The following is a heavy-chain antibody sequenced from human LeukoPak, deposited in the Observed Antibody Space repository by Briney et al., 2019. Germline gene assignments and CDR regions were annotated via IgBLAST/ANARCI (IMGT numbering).Heavy chain of an antibody. CDR2: TIPIFGTA. Sequence: SVKVSCKASGGTFSSYAISWVRQAPGQGLEWMGGTIPIFGTANYAQKFQGRVTITADESTSTAYMELSSLRSEDTAVYYCARGWNIVVVPAGAYESYFDYWGQGTLVTVSS. CDR1: GGTFSSYA. V-gene: IGHV1-69*13. CDR3: ARGWNIVVVPAGAYESYFDY. J-gene: IGHJ4*02. D-gene: IGHD2-2*01.